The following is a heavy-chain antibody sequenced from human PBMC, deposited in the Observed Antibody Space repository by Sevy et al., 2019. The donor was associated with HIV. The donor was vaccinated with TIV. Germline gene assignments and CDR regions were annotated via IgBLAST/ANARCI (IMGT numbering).Heavy chain of an antibody. CDR1: GFTFSNAW. CDR3: TTDTGISDYDFWSGRDDTFDN. CDR2: IKSKTDGGTT. D-gene: IGHD3-3*01. V-gene: IGHV3-15*01. Sequence: GGSLRLSCAASGFTFSNAWMSWVRQAPGKGLEWVGRIKSKTDGGTTDYAAPVKGRFTISTDESKNTLYREMNSLKTEDTAVYYCTTDTGISDYDFWSGRDDTFDNWGQGTMVTVSS. J-gene: IGHJ3*02.